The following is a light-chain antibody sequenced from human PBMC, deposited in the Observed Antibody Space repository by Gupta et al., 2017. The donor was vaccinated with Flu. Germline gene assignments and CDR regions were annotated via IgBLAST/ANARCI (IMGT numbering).Light chain of an antibody. Sequence: QSVLTQPPSVSGAPGQRVTISCPGSRSNIGAGYEVHWYQQLPGKAPKVFIYGHTKRPSGVPERFSGSRSGTSASLAITGLQAEDEADYYCQSYDNSLGGWVFGGGTKLTVL. CDR2: GHT. V-gene: IGLV1-40*01. J-gene: IGLJ2*01. CDR1: RSNIGAGYE. CDR3: QSYDNSLGGWV.